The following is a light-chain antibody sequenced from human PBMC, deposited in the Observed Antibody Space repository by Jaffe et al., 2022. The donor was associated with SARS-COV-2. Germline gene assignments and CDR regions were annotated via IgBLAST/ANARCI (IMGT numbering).Light chain of an antibody. CDR2: QDT. J-gene: IGLJ2*01. Sequence: SYELTQPPSVSVSPGQTASITCSGDKLGDKFASWYQLNPGQSPVLVIYQDTKRPSGIPARFSGSKSGNTATLTISGTQAMDEADYYCQAWDSSSAHVVFGGGTKLTVL. CDR1: KLGDKF. CDR3: QAWDSSSAHVV. V-gene: IGLV3-1*01.